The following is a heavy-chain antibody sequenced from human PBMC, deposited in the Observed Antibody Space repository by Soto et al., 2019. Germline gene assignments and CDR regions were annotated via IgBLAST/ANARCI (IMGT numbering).Heavy chain of an antibody. D-gene: IGHD4-4*01. CDR3: ARPYSNYVQYFDY. Sequence: ASETLSLTCAVYGGSFSGYYWSWIRQPPGKGLEWIGEINHSGSTNYNPSLKSRVTISVDTSKNQFSLKLSSVTAADTAVYYCARPYSNYVQYFDYWGQGTLVTVSS. V-gene: IGHV4-34*01. CDR1: GGSFSGYY. CDR2: INHSGST. J-gene: IGHJ4*02.